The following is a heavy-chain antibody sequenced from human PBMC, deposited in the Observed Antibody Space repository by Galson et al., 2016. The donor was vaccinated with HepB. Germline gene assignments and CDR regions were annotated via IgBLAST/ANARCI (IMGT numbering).Heavy chain of an antibody. J-gene: IGHJ2*01. CDR1: GFTFSNYD. Sequence: SLRLSCAASGFTFSNYDMSWVRQAPGRGLEWVAAISYDGSLKYYADSVRGRFSVSRDQAKNTLYMQMNSLRAEDTAVYYCARDSDTSGLHWYFDLWGRGTLVTVSS. CDR3: ARDSDTSGLHWYFDL. V-gene: IGHV3-30*03. CDR2: ISYDGSLK. D-gene: IGHD3-22*01.